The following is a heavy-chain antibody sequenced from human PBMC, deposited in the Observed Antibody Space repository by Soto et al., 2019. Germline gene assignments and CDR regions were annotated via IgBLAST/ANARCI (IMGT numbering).Heavy chain of an antibody. CDR1: GLTFGSYW. V-gene: IGHV3-74*01. CDR3: ALSHTVTTDY. D-gene: IGHD4-17*01. Sequence: EVQLVKSGGGLVQPGGSLRLSCAASGLTFGSYWMHWVRQAPGKGLVWVSRINSAGSSTSYADSVKGRFTISRDNAKNTLYLQMNSLRAEDTAVYYCALSHTVTTDYWGQGTLVTVSS. J-gene: IGHJ4*02. CDR2: INSAGSST.